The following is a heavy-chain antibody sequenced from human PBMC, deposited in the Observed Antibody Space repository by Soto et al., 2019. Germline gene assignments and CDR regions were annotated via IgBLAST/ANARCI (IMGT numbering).Heavy chain of an antibody. CDR2: ISSSSSYI. CDR3: ARDPRYSSSWYIYYYYMDV. V-gene: IGHV3-21*01. D-gene: IGHD6-13*01. Sequence: VQLVESGGGLVKPGGSLRLSCAASGFTFSSYSMNWVRQAPGKGLEWVSSISSSSSYIYYADSVKGRFTISRDNAKNSLYLQMNSLRAEDTAVYYCARDPRYSSSWYIYYYYMDVWGKGTTVTVSS. J-gene: IGHJ6*03. CDR1: GFTFSSYS.